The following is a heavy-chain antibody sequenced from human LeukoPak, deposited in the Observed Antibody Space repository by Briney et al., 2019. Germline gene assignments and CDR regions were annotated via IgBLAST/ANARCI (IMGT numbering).Heavy chain of an antibody. V-gene: IGHV3-21*01. Sequence: GSLRLSCAASGFTFSSYSMNWVRQAPGKGLEWVSSISSSSSYIYYADSVKGRFTISRDNAKNSLYLQMNSLRAEDTAVYYCARAVGDYGDYVWYYYYGMDVWGQGTTVTVSS. J-gene: IGHJ6*02. CDR2: ISSSSSYI. CDR1: GFTFSSYS. D-gene: IGHD4-17*01. CDR3: ARAVGDYGDYVWYYYYGMDV.